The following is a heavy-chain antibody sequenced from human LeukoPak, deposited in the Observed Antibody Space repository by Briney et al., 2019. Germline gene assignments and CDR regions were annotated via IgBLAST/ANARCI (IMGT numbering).Heavy chain of an antibody. D-gene: IGHD2-2*02. CDR1: GFTFSSYW. Sequence: GGSLRLSCAASGFTFSSYWMSWVRQAPGKGLEGVANIKQDGSEKYYVDSVKGRFTISRDNAKNSLYLQMNSLRAEDTAVYYCAREVGYCSSTSCYTGAAFDPWRQGTLVTVSS. CDR2: IKQDGSEK. J-gene: IGHJ5*02. CDR3: AREVGYCSSTSCYTGAAFDP. V-gene: IGHV3-7*01.